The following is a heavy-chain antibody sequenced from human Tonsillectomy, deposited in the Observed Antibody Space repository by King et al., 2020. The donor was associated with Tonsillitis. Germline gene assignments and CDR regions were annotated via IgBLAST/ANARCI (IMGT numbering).Heavy chain of an antibody. D-gene: IGHD1-26*01. CDR1: GFTFSTYG. J-gene: IGHJ6*03. V-gene: IGHV3-33*08. CDR3: ARVGATIYYYMDV. Sequence: VQLVESGGGVVQPGRSLRLSCAASGFTFSTYGMHWVRQAPGKGLDWVAAIWYDGSSKYYADSVKGRFTISRDNSKNTMYLQMNSLRAEDTAVYYCARVGATIYYYMDVWGKGTTVAVSS. CDR2: IWYDGSSK.